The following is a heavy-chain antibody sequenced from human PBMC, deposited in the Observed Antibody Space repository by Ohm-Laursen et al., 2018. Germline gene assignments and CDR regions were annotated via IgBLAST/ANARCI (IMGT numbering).Heavy chain of an antibody. CDR1: GFIFSTYG. V-gene: IGHV3-30*18. CDR2: MSYDGSEK. D-gene: IGHD2-21*02. J-gene: IGHJ6*02. CDR3: AKATRLPNSHYYGIDV. Sequence: SLRLSCTASGFIFSTYGMHWVRQAPGKGLEWVAIMSYDGSEKFYADTVKGRFTISRDNSKNTLYLQMDSLRPEDTAVYYCAKATRLPNSHYYGIDVWGQGTTVTVSS.